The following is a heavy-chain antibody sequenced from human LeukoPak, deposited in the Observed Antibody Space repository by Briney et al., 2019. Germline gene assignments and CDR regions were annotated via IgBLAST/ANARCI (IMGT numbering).Heavy chain of an antibody. CDR3: AREGFSPVGFDY. CDR2: FYYSGST. Sequence: SETLSLTCVVSGGSINSSNWWSWVRQPPGKGLERIGSFYYSGSTYYNPSLKSRVTISLDTSKNQFSLRLSSVTAADTAVYYCAREGFSPVGFDYWGQGTLVTVSS. V-gene: IGHV4-4*02. CDR1: GGSINSSNW. D-gene: IGHD3-16*01. J-gene: IGHJ4*02.